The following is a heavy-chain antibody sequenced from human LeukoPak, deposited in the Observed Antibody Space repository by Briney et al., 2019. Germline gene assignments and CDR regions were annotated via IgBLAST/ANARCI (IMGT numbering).Heavy chain of an antibody. CDR1: GYTFTGYY. D-gene: IGHD2-2*01. CDR2: INPNSGGT. CDR3: ARDAYCSSTSCSRPNFDY. J-gene: IGHJ4*02. Sequence: ASVKVSCKASGYTFTGYYMHWVRQAPGQGLEWMGWINPNSGGTNYAQKFQGRVTMTRDTSISTAYMELSRLRSDDTAVYYCARDAYCSSTSCSRPNFDYWGQGTLVTVSS. V-gene: IGHV1-2*02.